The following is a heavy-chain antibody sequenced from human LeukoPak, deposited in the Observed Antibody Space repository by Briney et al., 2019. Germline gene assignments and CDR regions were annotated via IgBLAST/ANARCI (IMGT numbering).Heavy chain of an antibody. Sequence: GISLRLSCAASGFTFSSYAMHWVRQAPGKGLEWVAVISYDGSNKYYADSVKGRFAISRDNSKNTLYLQMNSLRAEDTAVYYCARDFLPRGCSFDYWGQGTLVTVSS. CDR3: ARDFLPRGCSFDY. CDR2: ISYDGSNK. V-gene: IGHV3-30*09. D-gene: IGHD6-19*01. CDR1: GFTFSSYA. J-gene: IGHJ4*02.